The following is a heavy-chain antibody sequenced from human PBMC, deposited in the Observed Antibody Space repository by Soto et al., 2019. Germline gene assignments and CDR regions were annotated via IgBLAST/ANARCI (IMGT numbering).Heavy chain of an antibody. D-gene: IGHD4-17*01. CDR2: IYYSGST. V-gene: IGHV4-59*12. Sequence: PSETLSLTCTVSGGSISSYYWSWIRQHPGKGLEWIGYIYYSGSTNYNPSLKSRVTISVDTSKNQFSLKLSSVTAADTAVYYCARDYGDYSNWFDPWGQGTLVTVSS. J-gene: IGHJ5*02. CDR3: ARDYGDYSNWFDP. CDR1: GGSISSYY.